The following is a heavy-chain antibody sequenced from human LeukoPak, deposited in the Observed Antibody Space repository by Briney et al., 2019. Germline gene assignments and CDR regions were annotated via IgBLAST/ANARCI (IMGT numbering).Heavy chain of an antibody. CDR2: IYPGDSDT. J-gene: IGHJ4*02. Sequence: GESLQISCKGSGYSFTSYWIGWVRQMPGKGLEWMGIIYPGDSDTRYSPSFQGQVTISADKSISTAYLQWSSLKASDTAMYYCARKYYDYVWGSYRSYYFDYWGQGTLVTVSS. CDR1: GYSFTSYW. CDR3: ARKYYDYVWGSYRSYYFDY. V-gene: IGHV5-51*01. D-gene: IGHD3-16*02.